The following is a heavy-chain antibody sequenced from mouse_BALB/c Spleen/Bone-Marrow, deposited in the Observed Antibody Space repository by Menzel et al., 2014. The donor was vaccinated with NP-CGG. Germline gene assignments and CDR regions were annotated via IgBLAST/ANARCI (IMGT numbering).Heavy chain of an antibody. V-gene: IGHV5-6-5*01. CDR1: GFSLSNYQ. CDR2: ISSSGST. J-gene: IGHJ3*02. CDR3: ARNYYNSDGAL. D-gene: IGHD2-3*01. Sequence: EESGGRLVTPGTPLTLTCTASGFSLSNYQMGWVRQAPGKGLEWIGIISSSGSTYYASWAKGRFTMSKASTTVDLEITSPTTEDTATYFCARNYYNSDGALWGQGTLVTVS.